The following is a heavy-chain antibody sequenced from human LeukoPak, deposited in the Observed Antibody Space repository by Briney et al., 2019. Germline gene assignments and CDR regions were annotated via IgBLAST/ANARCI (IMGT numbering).Heavy chain of an antibody. J-gene: IGHJ6*03. CDR1: GFSFSVYW. CDR3: ARAPHLSRGDYYYYYIDV. CDR2: IKTDGSIT. Sequence: PGGSLRLSCAASGFSFSVYWMHWVRQAPGKGPVWVSRIKTDGSITDYADFVKGRFTISRDNAKNTLYLQMNSLRAEDTAVYYCARAPHLSRGDYYYYYIDVWGKGTTVTVSS. V-gene: IGHV3-74*01.